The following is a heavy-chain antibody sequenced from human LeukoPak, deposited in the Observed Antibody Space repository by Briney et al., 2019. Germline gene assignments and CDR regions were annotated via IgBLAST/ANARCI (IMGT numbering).Heavy chain of an antibody. CDR2: ISAYNGNT. J-gene: IGHJ3*02. CDR3: ARDPPPGVGAPRDAFDI. V-gene: IGHV1-18*01. Sequence: ASVKVSCKASGYTFTSYGISWVRQAPGQGLEWMGWISAYNGNTNYAQKLQGRVTMTTDTSTSTAYMELRSLRSDDTAVYYCARDPPPGVGAPRDAFDIWGQGTMVTVSS. CDR1: GYTFTSYG. D-gene: IGHD1-26*01.